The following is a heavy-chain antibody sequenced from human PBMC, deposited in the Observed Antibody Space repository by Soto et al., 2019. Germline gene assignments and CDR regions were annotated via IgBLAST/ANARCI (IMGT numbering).Heavy chain of an antibody. CDR1: GGTFRTSA. V-gene: IGHV1-69*12. CDR2: IMPVFRRP. D-gene: IGHD1-1*01. J-gene: IGHJ6*02. CDR3: ARDKARLQLGGNYYFILDV. Sequence: QVQLVQSGAEVKKPGSSVKVSCKASGGTFRTSAISWVRQAPGQGLEWVGGIMPVFRRPKYAQNFQDRDTITADEATSTAYMELNSLRSDDAAVYYCARDKARLQLGGNYYFILDVWGQGTAVTVSS.